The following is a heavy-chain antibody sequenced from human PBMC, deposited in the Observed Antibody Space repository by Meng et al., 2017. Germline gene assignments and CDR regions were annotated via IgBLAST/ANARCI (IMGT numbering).Heavy chain of an antibody. J-gene: IGHJ3*02. V-gene: IGHV3-74*01. CDR3: ARVRFTRLLGQTSFPAFDI. D-gene: IGHD2/OR15-2a*01. CDR2: INSDGSST. CDR1: GFTFSGYW. Sequence: GESLKISCAASGFTFSGYWMHWVRQAPGKGLVWVSRINSDGSSTSYADSVKGRFTISRDNAKNTLYLQMNSLRAEDTAVYYCARVRFTRLLGQTSFPAFDIWGQGTMVTVSS.